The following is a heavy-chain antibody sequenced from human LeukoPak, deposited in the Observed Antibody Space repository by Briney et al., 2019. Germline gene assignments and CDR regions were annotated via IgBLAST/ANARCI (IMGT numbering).Heavy chain of an antibody. J-gene: IGHJ5*02. D-gene: IGHD2-21*01. CDR3: ARADRLHGGPYLIGP. V-gene: IGHV1-2*02. CDR1: GYSFTDYY. CDR2: INPNSGGT. Sequence: EASVKVSCKTSGYSFTDYYMHWVRQAPGQGLEWMGWINPNSGGTSSAQKFQGRVTMTRDTSITTVYMEVRWLTSDDTAIYYCARADRLHGGPYLIGPWGQGTLVTASS.